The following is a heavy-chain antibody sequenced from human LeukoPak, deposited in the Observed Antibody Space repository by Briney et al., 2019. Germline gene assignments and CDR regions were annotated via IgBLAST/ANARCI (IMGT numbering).Heavy chain of an antibody. CDR1: GFTFSNSW. V-gene: IGHV3-7*03. D-gene: IGHD6-19*01. CDR2: INPDGSGK. CDR3: ARVRTAVAGPIYYYYMDV. Sequence: PGGSLRLSCTASGFTFSNSWMNWVRQAPGKGLEWVANINPDGSGKYYVDSVTGRFTISRDNAKNSLYLQMNSLRAEDTALYYCARVRTAVAGPIYYYYMDVWGKGTTVTVSS. J-gene: IGHJ6*03.